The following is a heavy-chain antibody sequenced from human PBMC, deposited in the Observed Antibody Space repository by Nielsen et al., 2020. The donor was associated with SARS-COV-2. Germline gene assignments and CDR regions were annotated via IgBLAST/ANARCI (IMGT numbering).Heavy chain of an antibody. D-gene: IGHD2-15*01. CDR2: IKSKTDGGTT. CDR1: GFTFSNAW. Sequence: GGSLRLSCAASGFTFSNAWMSWVRQAPGKGLEWVGRIKSKTDGGTTDYAAPVKGRFTISRDDSKNTLYLQMNSLKTEDTAVYYCAKDLPPLYCSGGSCYSVLGEGGMDVWGQGTTVTVSS. J-gene: IGHJ6*02. CDR3: AKDLPPLYCSGGSCYSVLGEGGMDV. V-gene: IGHV3-15*01.